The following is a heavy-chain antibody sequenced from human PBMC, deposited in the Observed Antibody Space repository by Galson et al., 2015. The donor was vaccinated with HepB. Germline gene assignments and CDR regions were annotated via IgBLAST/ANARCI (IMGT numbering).Heavy chain of an antibody. CDR2: ISYDGSNK. V-gene: IGHV3-30-3*01. J-gene: IGHJ4*02. CDR3: ARDMIEDSVGWFDFDY. Sequence: SLRLSCAASGFTFSSYAMHWVRQAPGKGLEWVAVISYDGSNKYYADSVKGRFTISRDNSKNTLYLQMNSLRAEDTAMYYCARDMIEDSVGWFDFDYWGQGTLVTVSS. CDR1: GFTFSSYA. D-gene: IGHD6-19*01.